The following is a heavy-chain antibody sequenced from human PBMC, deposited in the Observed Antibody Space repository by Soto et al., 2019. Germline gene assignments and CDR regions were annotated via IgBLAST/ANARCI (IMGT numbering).Heavy chain of an antibody. D-gene: IGHD3-9*01. CDR3: ARDADILTGSDAFDI. J-gene: IGHJ3*02. CDR2: ISSSSTYT. Sequence: QVQLVESGGGLVKPGGSLRLSCAASRFTFSDYYMSWIRQAPGKGLEWVSYISSSSTYTNYADSVKGRFTISRDNAXXSLYLQMNSLRAEDTAVYYCARDADILTGSDAFDIWGQGTMVTVSS. CDR1: RFTFSDYY. V-gene: IGHV3-11*05.